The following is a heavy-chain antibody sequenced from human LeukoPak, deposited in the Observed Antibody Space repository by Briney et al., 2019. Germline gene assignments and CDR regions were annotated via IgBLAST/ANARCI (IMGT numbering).Heavy chain of an antibody. D-gene: IGHD1-20*01. CDR1: GFTFSSYA. J-gene: IGHJ4*02. CDR3: ATLTDFDY. Sequence: GRSLRLSCAASGFTFSSYAMHWVRQAPGKGLEWVAVISYDGSNKYYADSVKGRFTISRDNSKNTLYLQMNSLRAEDTAVYYCATLTDFDYWGQGTLVTVSS. V-gene: IGHV3-30*04. CDR2: ISYDGSNK.